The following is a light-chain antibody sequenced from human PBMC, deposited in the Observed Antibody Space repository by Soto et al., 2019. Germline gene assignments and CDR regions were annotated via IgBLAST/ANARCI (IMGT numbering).Light chain of an antibody. Sequence: SYELTQPPSVSVSPGQTASITCSGDKLGDKYACWYQQKPGQSPVLVIYQDSKRPSGIPERFSGSNSGNTATLTISGTQARDEADYYCQAWDSLHVVFGGGTKLTVL. J-gene: IGLJ2*01. V-gene: IGLV3-1*01. CDR3: QAWDSLHVV. CDR1: KLGDKY. CDR2: QDS.